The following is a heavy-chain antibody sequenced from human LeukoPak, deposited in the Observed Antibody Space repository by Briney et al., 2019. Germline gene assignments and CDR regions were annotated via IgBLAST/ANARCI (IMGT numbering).Heavy chain of an antibody. J-gene: IGHJ1*01. CDR2: IYYSGST. D-gene: IGHD6-19*01. Sequence: PSETLSLTCTVSGGSISSSSYYWGWIRQPPGQGLEWIGSIYYSGSTYYNPSLKSRVTISVDTSKNQFSLKLSSVTAADTAVYYCASCIAVAGPPEYSQHWGQGTLVTVSS. CDR3: ASCIAVAGPPEYSQH. CDR1: GGSISSSSYY. V-gene: IGHV4-39*01.